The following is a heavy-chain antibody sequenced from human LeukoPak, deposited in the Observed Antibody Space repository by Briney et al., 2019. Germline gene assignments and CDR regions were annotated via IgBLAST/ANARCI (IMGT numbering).Heavy chain of an antibody. CDR2: KKESGREK. V-gene: IGHV3-7*01. D-gene: IGHD6-13*01. CDR1: GDSFSGYL. J-gene: IGHJ4*02. Sequence: PGGSLRLSCAASGDSFSGYLTSSVRQAPGKGLGWVANKKESGREKYYVATVKGQFTLYRDNAKNSVYLQMNCLRAEDTAVYYCARDSIPRIAAAAQDYWGQGTLVTVSS. CDR3: ARDSIPRIAAAAQDY.